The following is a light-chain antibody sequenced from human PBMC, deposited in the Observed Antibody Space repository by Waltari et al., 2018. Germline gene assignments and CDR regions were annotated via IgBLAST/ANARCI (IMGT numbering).Light chain of an antibody. CDR3: QQRSNWPRFT. CDR1: QSVSSY. V-gene: IGKV3-11*01. Sequence: EIVLTQSPATLSLSPGERATLSCRASQSVSSYLAWYQQKPGQAPRLLIYDASNRATSIPARFRGSVSGTDFTLTISSLEPEDFAVYYCQQRSNWPRFTFGPGTKVDIK. CDR2: DAS. J-gene: IGKJ3*01.